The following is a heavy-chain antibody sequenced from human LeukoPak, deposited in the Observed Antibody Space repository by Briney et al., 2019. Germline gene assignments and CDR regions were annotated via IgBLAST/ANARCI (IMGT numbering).Heavy chain of an antibody. CDR3: ARGIGYCSGGSCYRGNYYYYYMDV. Sequence: GASVKVSCKASGGTFSSYAISWVRQAPGQGLEWMGGIITIFGTANYAQKFQGRVTITADESTSTAYMELSSLRSEDTAVYYCARGIGYCSGGSCYRGNYYYYYMDVWGKGTTVTISS. J-gene: IGHJ6*03. CDR1: GGTFSSYA. D-gene: IGHD2-15*01. V-gene: IGHV1-69*13. CDR2: IITIFGTA.